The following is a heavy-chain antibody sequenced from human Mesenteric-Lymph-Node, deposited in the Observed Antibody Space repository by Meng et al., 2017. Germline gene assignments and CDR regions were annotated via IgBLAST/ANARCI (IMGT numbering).Heavy chain of an antibody. CDR3: ATRGRYCTNGVCYSYYFDY. D-gene: IGHD2-8*01. CDR1: GGSFSGYY. Sequence: QVQLQQWGAGLLKPSETLSLTCAVYGGSFSGYYWSWIRQPPGKGLEWIGEINHSGSTNYNPSLKSRVTISVDTSKNQFSPKLSSVTAADTAVYYCATRGRYCTNGVCYSYYFDYWGQGTLVTVSS. J-gene: IGHJ4*02. CDR2: INHSGST. V-gene: IGHV4-34*01.